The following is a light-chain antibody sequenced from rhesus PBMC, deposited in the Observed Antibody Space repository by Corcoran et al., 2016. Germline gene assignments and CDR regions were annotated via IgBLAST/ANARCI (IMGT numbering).Light chain of an antibody. V-gene: IGKV1-38*01. CDR3: QPRNICPFA. CDR2: DAS. J-gene: IGKJ3*01. CDR1: QGISSF. Sequence: DIQLTQSPSSLSASVGDRVTITCRASQGISSFLAWYQQKPGKAPNLLIYDASNLQSGVPSRFSGSGSGTVFTLTICSLQPEAFAFYYCQPRNICPFAFGPGTKLHIE.